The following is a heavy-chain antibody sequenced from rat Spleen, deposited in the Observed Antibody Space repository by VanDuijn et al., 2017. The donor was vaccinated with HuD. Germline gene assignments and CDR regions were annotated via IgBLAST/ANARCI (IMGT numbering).Heavy chain of an antibody. D-gene: IGHD1-9*01. V-gene: IGHV5-7*01. Sequence: EVQLVESGGGLVQPGNPLKLSCAASGFPFSDYYMAWVRQAPTTGLEWVATISYGDSSGHSGTYYRDSVKGRFTISRDNAQSTLSLQMDSLRSEDTATYYCARRHYGYTDYFDYWGQGVMVTVSS. CDR3: ARRHYGYTDYFDY. CDR2: ISYGDSSGHSGT. J-gene: IGHJ2*01. CDR1: GFPFSDYY.